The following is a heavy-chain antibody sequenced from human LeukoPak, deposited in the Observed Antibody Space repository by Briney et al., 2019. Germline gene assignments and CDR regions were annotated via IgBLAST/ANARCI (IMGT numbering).Heavy chain of an antibody. CDR2: IYHSGST. J-gene: IGHJ4*02. D-gene: IGHD3-16*01. CDR3: ASYDYVWGSLY. CDR1: GGSISSGGYS. V-gene: IGHV4-30-2*01. Sequence: SETLSLTCAVSGGSISSGGYSWSWIRQPPGKGLEWIGYIYHSGSTYYNPSLKSRVTMSVDRSKNQFSLKLSSVTAADTALYYCASYDYVWGSLYWGQGTLVTVSS.